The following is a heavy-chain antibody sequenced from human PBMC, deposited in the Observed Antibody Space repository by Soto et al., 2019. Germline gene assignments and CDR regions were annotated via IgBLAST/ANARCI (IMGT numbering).Heavy chain of an antibody. CDR3: ARGRGHSSGWYGDY. Sequence: QVQLVQSGAEVKKPGASVKVSCKASGYTFTSYDINWVRQATGQGLEWMGWMNPNSGNTGYVQKFQGRVTMTRNTSIRTAYMELSSLRSEDTAVSYCARGRGHSSGWYGDYWGQGTLVTVSS. D-gene: IGHD6-19*01. V-gene: IGHV1-8*01. CDR1: GYTFTSYD. J-gene: IGHJ4*02. CDR2: MNPNSGNT.